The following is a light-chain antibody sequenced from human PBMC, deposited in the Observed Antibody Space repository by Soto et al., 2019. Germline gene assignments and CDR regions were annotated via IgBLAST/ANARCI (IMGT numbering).Light chain of an antibody. V-gene: IGLV2-8*01. CDR2: EVS. CDR1: SSDVGGYNY. J-gene: IGLJ2*01. CDR3: SSYAGSNIVV. Sequence: QSALTQPPSASGSPGQSVTISCTETSSDVGGYNYVSWYQQHPGKAPKLMIYEVSKRPSGVPDRFSGSKSGNTASLTVSGLQAEDEADYYCSSYAGSNIVVFGGGTKLTVL.